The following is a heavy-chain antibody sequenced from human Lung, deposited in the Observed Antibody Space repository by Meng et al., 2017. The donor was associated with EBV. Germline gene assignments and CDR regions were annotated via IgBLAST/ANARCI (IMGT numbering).Heavy chain of an antibody. V-gene: IGHV4-4*02. CDR3: ARDPGVGAFDL. D-gene: IGHD2-15*01. Sequence: GQLQESGPGLVKPSGTLSLTCAVSGGSISSNSWWNWVRQSPGKGLEWIGQIYHSGSTNYDPSLKSRVTISVDKSQNQFSLKLSSVTAADTAVYYCARDPGVGAFDLWGQGTMVTVSS. CDR1: GGSISSNSW. J-gene: IGHJ3*01. CDR2: IYHSGST.